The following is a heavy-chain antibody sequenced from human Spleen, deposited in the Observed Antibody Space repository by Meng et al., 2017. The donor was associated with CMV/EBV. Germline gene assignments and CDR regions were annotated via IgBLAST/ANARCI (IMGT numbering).Heavy chain of an antibody. V-gene: IGHV3-23*03. CDR3: VKARKGKCYGLDS. CDR2: IYSDDITT. D-gene: IGHD3-16*01. J-gene: IGHJ5*01. Sequence: GGSLRLSCAASGFTFSSYAVNWVRQTPGKGLEWISVIYSDDITTYYADSVRGRFTISRDKSMNTVKLQMTNMRAGDTAFEYYVKARKGKCYGLDSWGQGTLVTVSS. CDR1: GFTFSSYA.